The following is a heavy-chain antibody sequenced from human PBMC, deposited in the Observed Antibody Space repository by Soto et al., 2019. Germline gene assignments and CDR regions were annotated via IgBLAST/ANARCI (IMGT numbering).Heavy chain of an antibody. J-gene: IGHJ4*02. CDR2: IYYSGYT. CDR3: ARSSDYVAFDY. D-gene: IGHD4-17*01. Sequence: QVQLQESGPGLVKPSQTLSLTCTVSGDSFSSADYKWSWIRQPPGKGLEWIGYIYYSGYTYNNPSXKXXLTMSVDTSKNQFFLKLSSVTAADTAVYSCARSSDYVAFDYWGQGTLVTVS. CDR1: GDSFSSADYK. V-gene: IGHV4-30-4*01.